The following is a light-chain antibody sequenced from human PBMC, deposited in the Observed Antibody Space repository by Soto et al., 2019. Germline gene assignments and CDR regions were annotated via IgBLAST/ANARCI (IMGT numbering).Light chain of an antibody. CDR3: QQYNNWPPMA. CDR1: QSVSSN. Sequence: EIVMTQSTATLSVSPGERATLSCRASQSVSSNLARYQQKPGQAPRLLIYGASTRATGIPARYSGSGSGTEFTLTISSLQSKDFDVYYCQQYNNWPPMAFGQGTKVEMK. J-gene: IGKJ1*01. CDR2: GAS. V-gene: IGKV3-15*01.